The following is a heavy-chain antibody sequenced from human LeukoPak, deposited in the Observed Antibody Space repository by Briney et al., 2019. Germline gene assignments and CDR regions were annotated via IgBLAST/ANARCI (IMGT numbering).Heavy chain of an antibody. CDR3: AQEGLRWYPGLGY. CDR2: INHSGST. CDR1: GGSFSGYY. Sequence: SETLSLTCAVYGGSFSGYYWSWIRQPPGKGLEWIGEINHSGSTNYNPSLKSRVTISVDTSKNQFSLKLSSVTAADTAVYYCAQEGLRWYPGLGYWGQGTLVTVSS. D-gene: IGHD4-23*01. V-gene: IGHV4-34*01. J-gene: IGHJ4*02.